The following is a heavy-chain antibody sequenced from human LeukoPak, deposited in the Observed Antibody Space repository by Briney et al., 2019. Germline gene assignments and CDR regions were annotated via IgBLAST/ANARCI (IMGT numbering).Heavy chain of an antibody. D-gene: IGHD5-18*01. J-gene: IGHJ4*02. CDR1: GFTLSNYP. CDR2: IGSGGSPI. CDR3: ARVRYNSGYIFDY. V-gene: IGHV3-48*03. Sequence: GGSLRLSCPASGFTLSNYPMNWVRQAPGKGLEWVSYIGSGGSPIYYADSVRGRFSISRDNAKNSLYLQMSSLRAEDTAVYYCARVRYNSGYIFDYWGQGALVTVSS.